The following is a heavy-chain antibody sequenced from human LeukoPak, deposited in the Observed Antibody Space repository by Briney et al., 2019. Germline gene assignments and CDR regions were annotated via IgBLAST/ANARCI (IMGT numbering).Heavy chain of an antibody. D-gene: IGHD6-13*01. J-gene: IGHJ6*02. Sequence: SQTLSLTCAISGDSVSSNNTAWNWIRQSPSRGLEWLGRTYYRSKWYSNYAVSVRSRIIINPDTSKNQCSLQLNSVTPEDTAVYYCARESPGYSSSWYQYYYYYYGMDVWGQGTTVTVSS. CDR1: GDSVSSNNTA. V-gene: IGHV6-1*01. CDR2: TYYRSKWYS. CDR3: ARESPGYSSSWYQYYYYYYGMDV.